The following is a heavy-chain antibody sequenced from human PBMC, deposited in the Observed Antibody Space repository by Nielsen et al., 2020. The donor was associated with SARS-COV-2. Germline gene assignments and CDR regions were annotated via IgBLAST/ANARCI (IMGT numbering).Heavy chain of an antibody. D-gene: IGHD1-14*01. Sequence: GESLKISCTASGFTFGDYAMSWFRQAPGKGLEWVSSISISSSSFYYTDSVRGRFTISRDNAKSSLYLQLTSLRAEDTAVYYCARAYHNYYYAMDVWGQGTTVTVSS. CDR2: ISISSSSF. CDR3: ARAYHNYYYAMDV. J-gene: IGHJ6*02. V-gene: IGHV3-21*01. CDR1: GFTFGDYA.